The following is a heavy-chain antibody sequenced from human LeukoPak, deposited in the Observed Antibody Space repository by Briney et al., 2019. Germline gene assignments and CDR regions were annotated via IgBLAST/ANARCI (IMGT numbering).Heavy chain of an antibody. CDR2: FYHGGDT. D-gene: IGHD1-26*01. J-gene: IGHJ4*02. V-gene: IGHV4-38-2*01. CDR1: DFSISSAYY. CDR3: AGGIVGVHAY. Sequence: SETLSLTCGASDFSISSAYYWGWIRQPPGKGLEWIGSFYHGGDTYYNPSLKSRVPITVDTPKNQFSLKLRSVTAADAAVYYCAGGIVGVHAYWGQGILVTVSS.